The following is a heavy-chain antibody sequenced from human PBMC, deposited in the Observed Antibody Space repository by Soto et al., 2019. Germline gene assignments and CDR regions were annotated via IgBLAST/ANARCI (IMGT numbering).Heavy chain of an antibody. CDR3: AREVVDTAMALTGYYYYMDV. CDR1: GYTFTGYY. J-gene: IGHJ6*03. V-gene: IGHV1-2*04. D-gene: IGHD5-18*01. CDR2: INPNSGGT. Sequence: ASVKVACKASGYTFTGYYMHWVRQAPGQGLEWMGWINPNSGGTNYAQKFQGWVTMTRDTSISTAYMELSRLRSDDTAVYYCAREVVDTAMALTGYYYYMDVWGKGTTVIAP.